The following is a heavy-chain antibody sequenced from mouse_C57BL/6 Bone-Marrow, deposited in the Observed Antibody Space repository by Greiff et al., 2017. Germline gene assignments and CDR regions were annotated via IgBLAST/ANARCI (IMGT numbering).Heavy chain of an antibody. D-gene: IGHD2-4*01. V-gene: IGHV3-6*01. CDR2: ISYDGSN. CDR1: GYSITSGYY. CDR3: ARDQGLRRFAY. Sequence: ESGPGLVKPSQSLSLTCSVTGYSITSGYYWNWIRQFPGNKLEWMGYISYDGSNNYNPSLKNRISITRDTSKNQFFLKLNSVTTEDTATYYGARDQGLRRFAYWGQGTLVTVSA. J-gene: IGHJ3*01.